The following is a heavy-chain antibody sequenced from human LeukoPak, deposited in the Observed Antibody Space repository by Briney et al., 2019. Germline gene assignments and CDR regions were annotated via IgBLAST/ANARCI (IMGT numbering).Heavy chain of an antibody. V-gene: IGHV1-69*13. D-gene: IGHD5-24*01. CDR2: IIPIFGTA. J-gene: IGHJ4*02. Sequence: SVKVSCKASGGTFSSYAISWVRQAPGQGLEWMGGIIPIFGTASYAQKFQGRVTITADESTSTAYMELSSLRSEDTAVYYCAIQGSRDGYNSDYWGQGTLVTVSS. CDR1: GGTFSSYA. CDR3: AIQGSRDGYNSDY.